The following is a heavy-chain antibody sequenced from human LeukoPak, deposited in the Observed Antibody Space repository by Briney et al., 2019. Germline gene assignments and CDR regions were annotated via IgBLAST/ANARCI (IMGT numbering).Heavy chain of an antibody. CDR1: GGSFSGYY. J-gene: IGHJ5*02. D-gene: IGHD1-26*01. Sequence: SETLSLTCAVYGGSFSGYYWSWIRQPPGKGLEWIGEINHSGSTNYNPSLKSRVTISVDTSKNQFSLKLSSVTAADTAVYYCARGFKREAVSNWFDPWGQGTLVTVSS. CDR2: INHSGST. CDR3: ARGFKREAVSNWFDP. V-gene: IGHV4-34*01.